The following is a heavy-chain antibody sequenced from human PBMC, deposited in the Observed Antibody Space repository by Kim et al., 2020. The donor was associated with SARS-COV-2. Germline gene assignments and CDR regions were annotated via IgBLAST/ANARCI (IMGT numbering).Heavy chain of an antibody. D-gene: IGHD3-10*01. V-gene: IGHV3-9*01. CDR2: ISWNSDRI. CDR3: AKDRDSNIWFLFDP. CDR1: GFTFGDYA. Sequence: GGSLRLSCAASGFTFGDYAMHWVRQAPGKGLEWVSSISWNSDRIVYADSVKGRFTISRDNAKNSLYLQMNSLRPEDTALYYCAKDRDSNIWFLFDPWGRGILVTVSS. J-gene: IGHJ5*02.